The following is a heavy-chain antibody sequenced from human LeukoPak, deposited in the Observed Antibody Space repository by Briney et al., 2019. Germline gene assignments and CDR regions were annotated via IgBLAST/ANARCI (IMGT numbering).Heavy chain of an antibody. CDR3: ARAMTMDPTPSPFDAFDI. V-gene: IGHV3-30-3*01. CDR1: GFTFNSFA. Sequence: GGSLRLSCAASGFTFNSFALHWVRQAPGKGLEWVAVVSYDGIKKHYADSVKGRFTVTRDNSKNTLYLQVNSLRAEDTAVYYCARAMTMDPTPSPFDAFDIWGQGTMVTVSS. J-gene: IGHJ3*02. CDR2: VSYDGIKK. D-gene: IGHD4/OR15-4a*01.